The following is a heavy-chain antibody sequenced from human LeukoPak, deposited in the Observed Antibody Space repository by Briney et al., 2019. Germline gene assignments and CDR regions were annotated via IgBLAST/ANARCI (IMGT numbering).Heavy chain of an antibody. J-gene: IGHJ4*02. CDR2: ISAYNGNT. CDR1: GYTFTSYG. Sequence: ASVKVSCKASGYTFTSYGISWVRQAPGQGLEWMGWISAYNGNTNYAQKLQGRVTMTTDTSTSTAYMELRSLRSDDTAVYYCARGPPRITIFGVVVPFDYWGQGTLVTVSS. V-gene: IGHV1-18*01. D-gene: IGHD3-3*01. CDR3: ARGPPRITIFGVVVPFDY.